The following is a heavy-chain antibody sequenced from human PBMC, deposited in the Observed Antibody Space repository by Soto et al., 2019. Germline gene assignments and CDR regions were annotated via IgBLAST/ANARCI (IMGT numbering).Heavy chain of an antibody. CDR2: IIPILGIA. CDR3: ARGSVGFTGPFFDY. D-gene: IGHD2-15*01. V-gene: IGHV1-69*02. CDR1: GGTFSSYT. Sequence: SVKVSCKASGGTFSSYTISWVRQAPGQGLEWMGRIIPILGIANYAQKFQGRVTITEDKSTSTAYMELSSLRSEDTAVYYCARGSVGFTGPFFDYWGQGTLVTVSS. J-gene: IGHJ4*02.